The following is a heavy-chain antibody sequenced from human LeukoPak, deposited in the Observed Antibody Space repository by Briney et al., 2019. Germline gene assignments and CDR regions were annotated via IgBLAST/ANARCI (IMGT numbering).Heavy chain of an antibody. CDR2: IDSSSSTI. CDR1: GFTFSSYS. D-gene: IGHD3-22*01. CDR3: AKDSALYYDSSGFFDY. Sequence: GGSLRLSCAASGFTFSSYSMNWVRQAPGKGLEWVSYIDSSSSTIYYADSVKGRFTISRDNAKNSLYLQMNSLRAEDTAVYYCAKDSALYYDSSGFFDYWGQGTLVTVSS. V-gene: IGHV3-48*01. J-gene: IGHJ4*02.